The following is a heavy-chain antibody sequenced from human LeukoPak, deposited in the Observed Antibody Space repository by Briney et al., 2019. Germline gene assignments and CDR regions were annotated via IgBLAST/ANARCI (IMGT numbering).Heavy chain of an antibody. CDR2: IYPGDSDT. CDR3: ARTTMVRGVTRHFDY. J-gene: IGHJ4*02. Sequence: GESLKISCKGSGYSFTSYWIGWVRQMPGKGLEWMGIIYPGDSDTRYSPSFQGQVTTSADKSISTAYLQWSSLKASDTAMYYCARTTMVRGVTRHFDYWGQGTLVTVSS. D-gene: IGHD3-10*01. CDR1: GYSFTSYW. V-gene: IGHV5-51*01.